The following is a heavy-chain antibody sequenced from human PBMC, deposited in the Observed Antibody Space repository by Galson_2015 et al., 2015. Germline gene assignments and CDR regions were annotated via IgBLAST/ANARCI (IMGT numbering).Heavy chain of an antibody. D-gene: IGHD2-15*01. J-gene: IGHJ4*02. CDR2: ISGSGGST. CDR1: GFTFSSYA. V-gene: IGHV3-23*01. Sequence: SLRLSCAASGFTFSSYAMSWVRQAPGKGLEWVSAISGSGGSTYYADSVKGRFTISRDNSKNTLYLQMNSLRAEDTAVYYCAKTAIVVVAATPPFDYWGQGTLVTVSS. CDR3: AKTAIVVVAATPPFDY.